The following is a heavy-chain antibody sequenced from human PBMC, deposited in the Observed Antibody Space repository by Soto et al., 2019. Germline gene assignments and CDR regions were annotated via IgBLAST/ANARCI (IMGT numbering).Heavy chain of an antibody. J-gene: IGHJ5*02. CDR1: GGSISSSSYY. CDR3: VREIPRWWFDP. CDR2: IYYSGST. V-gene: IGHV4-39*01. D-gene: IGHD1-26*01. Sequence: SETLSLTCTVSGGSISSSSYYWGWIRQPPGTGLEWIGSIYYSGSTYYNPSLKSRVTISVDTSKNQFSLKLSSVTAADTAVYYCVREIPRWWFDPGAREPWSPSPQ.